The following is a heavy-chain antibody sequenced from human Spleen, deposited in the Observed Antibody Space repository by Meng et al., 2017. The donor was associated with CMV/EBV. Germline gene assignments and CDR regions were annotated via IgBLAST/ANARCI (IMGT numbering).Heavy chain of an antibody. V-gene: IGHV3-21*01. CDR2: ISSSSSYI. J-gene: IGHJ4*02. CDR3: ARDRVGATEH. CDR1: GFTFSSYS. D-gene: IGHD1-26*01. Sequence: GGSLRLSCAASGFTFSSYSMNWVRQAPGKGLEWVSSISSSSSYIYYANSVKGRFTISRDNAKNSLYLQMNSLRAEDTAVYYCARDRVGATEHWGQGTLVTVSS.